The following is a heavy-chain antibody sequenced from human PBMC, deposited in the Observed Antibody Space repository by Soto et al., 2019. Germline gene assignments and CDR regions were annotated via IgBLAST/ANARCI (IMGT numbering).Heavy chain of an antibody. Sequence: ETLSLTCLVSVGSLTNTTYFWGWILQPPGKGPEWIGSIYYIGTTYSNPSLKSRLTMSIDTSKNQFSLKLSAVTAADTAVYYCARQSYAGYSYGLYWFDPWGQGALVTVSS. CDR3: ARQSYAGYSYGLYWFDP. CDR2: IYYIGTT. D-gene: IGHD5-18*01. V-gene: IGHV4-39*01. CDR1: VGSLTNTTYF. J-gene: IGHJ5*02.